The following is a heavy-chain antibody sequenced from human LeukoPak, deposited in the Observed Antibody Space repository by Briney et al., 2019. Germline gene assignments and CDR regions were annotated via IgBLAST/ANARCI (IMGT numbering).Heavy chain of an antibody. CDR2: IFPGDFET. V-gene: IGHV5-51*01. J-gene: IGHJ4*02. CDR3: ARHLGTAMVSPLGC. D-gene: IGHD5-18*01. CDR1: GYDFTNKW. Sequence: GESLKISCKGLGYDFTNKWIGWVRQVPGKGLEWLGIIFPGDFETRYSPSFQDQVTFSADKSISTAYLQWSSLKASDTAMYYCARHLGTAMVSPLGCWGQGTLVTVSS.